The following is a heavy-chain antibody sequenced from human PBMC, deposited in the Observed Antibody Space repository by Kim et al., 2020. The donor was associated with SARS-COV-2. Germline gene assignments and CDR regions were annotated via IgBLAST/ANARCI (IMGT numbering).Heavy chain of an antibody. Sequence: GGSLRLSCAASGFTFTSYAMTWVRQAPGKGLEWVSTIGNSGGSTYYADSVKGRFTISRDNSKNTLYLQMNSLRAEDTAVYYCAKRGEQLWLLHWGQGTLVTVSS. CDR2: IGNSGGST. CDR1: GFTFTSYA. J-gene: IGHJ4*02. CDR3: AKRGEQLWLLH. V-gene: IGHV3-23*01. D-gene: IGHD5-18*01.